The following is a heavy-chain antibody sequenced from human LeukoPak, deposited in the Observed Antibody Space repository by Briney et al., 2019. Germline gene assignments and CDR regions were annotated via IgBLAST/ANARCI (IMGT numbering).Heavy chain of an antibody. CDR2: ISGSGGST. Sequence: AGGSLRLSCAASGFTFSSYAMSWVRQAPGKGLEWVSAISGSGGSTYYADSVKGRFTISRDNSKNTLYLQMNSLRAEDTAVYYCARDTIMLSAFDIWGQGTMDTVSS. V-gene: IGHV3-23*01. D-gene: IGHD3-16*02. J-gene: IGHJ3*02. CDR1: GFTFSSYA. CDR3: ARDTIMLSAFDI.